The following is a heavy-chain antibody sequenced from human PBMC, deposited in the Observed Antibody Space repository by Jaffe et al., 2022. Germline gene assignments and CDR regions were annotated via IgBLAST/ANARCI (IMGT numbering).Heavy chain of an antibody. Sequence: EVQLVQSGAEVKKPGESLKISCKGSGYSFTSYWIGWVRQMPGKGLEWMGIIYPGDSDTRYSPSFQGQVTISADKSISTAYLQWSSLKASDTAMYYCVRQEYDSSGFFTSFDYWGQGTLVTVSS. J-gene: IGHJ4*02. CDR1: GYSFTSYW. V-gene: IGHV5-51*01. D-gene: IGHD3-22*01. CDR3: VRQEYDSSGFFTSFDY. CDR2: IYPGDSDT.